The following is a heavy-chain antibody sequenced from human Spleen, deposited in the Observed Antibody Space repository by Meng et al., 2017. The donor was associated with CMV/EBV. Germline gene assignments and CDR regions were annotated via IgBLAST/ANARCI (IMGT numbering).Heavy chain of an antibody. J-gene: IGHJ4*02. V-gene: IGHV2-70*20. CDR2: IDWDDDN. CDR3: ARGPTYNYGIGGYYTPQYYFDY. Sequence: SGPTLVKPTQTLTLTCTFSGLSLSTAGLCVSWVRQPPGKALEWLALIDWDDDNYYSTSLKTRLTISKDTSKNQVVLTMTNMDPVDTATYYCARGPTYNYGIGGYYTPQYYFDYWGQGTLVTVSS. D-gene: IGHD3-22*01. CDR1: GLSLSTAGLC.